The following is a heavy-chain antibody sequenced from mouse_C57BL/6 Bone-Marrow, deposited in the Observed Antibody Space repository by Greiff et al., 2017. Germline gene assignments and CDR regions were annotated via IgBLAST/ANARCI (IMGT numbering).Heavy chain of an antibody. J-gene: IGHJ2*01. CDR1: GYTFTTYP. V-gene: IGHV1-47*01. D-gene: IGHD1-1*01. CDR3: ARSRSLFYYFDY. CDR2: FTPYSDAT. Sequence: QVQLQQSGAELVKPGASVKLSCKASGYTFTTYPMHWVKQNPGQGLEWIGYFTPYSDATKYNQKFKGKATLTAEKSSNTVYLELSRLTSDDSAVYYCARSRSLFYYFDYWGKGTTVTVSS.